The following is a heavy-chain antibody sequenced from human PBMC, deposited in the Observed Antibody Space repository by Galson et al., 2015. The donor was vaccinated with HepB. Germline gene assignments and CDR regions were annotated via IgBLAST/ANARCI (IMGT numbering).Heavy chain of an antibody. CDR2: ISGSGGRT. Sequence: SLRLSCAASGFTFSSYVLNWVRQAPGKGLEWVSSISGSGGRTYYAESVKGRFTISRDNSKNTLYLQMSSLRAEDTAVYYCANSLDPSISWPLEYYYGTDVWGQGTTVTVSS. V-gene: IGHV3-23*01. J-gene: IGHJ6*02. CDR1: GFTFSSYV. CDR3: ANSLDPSISWPLEYYYGTDV. D-gene: IGHD6-13*01.